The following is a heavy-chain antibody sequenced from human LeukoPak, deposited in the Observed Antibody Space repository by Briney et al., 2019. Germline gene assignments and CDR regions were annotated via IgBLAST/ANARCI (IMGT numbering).Heavy chain of an antibody. CDR3: AREIGVTAAAPYGMDV. J-gene: IGHJ6*02. CDR1: GFTFSSYW. D-gene: IGHD6-13*01. V-gene: IGHV3-7*01. CDR2: IKQDGSEK. Sequence: GGSLRLSCAASGFTFSSYWMSWVRQAPGKGLEWVANIKQDGSEKYYVDSVKGRFTISRDNAKNSLYLQMNSLRAEDTAVYYCAREIGVTAAAPYGMDVWGQGTTVTVSS.